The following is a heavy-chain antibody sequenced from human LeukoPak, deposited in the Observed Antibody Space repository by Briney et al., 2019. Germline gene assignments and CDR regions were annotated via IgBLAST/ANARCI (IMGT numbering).Heavy chain of an antibody. J-gene: IGHJ4*02. CDR3: ARADCGGDCPFDY. V-gene: IGHV4-34*01. CDR2: INHSGST. CDR1: GGSFSGYY. Sequence: PSETLSLTCAVYGGSFSGYYWSWIRQPPGKGLEWIGEINHSGSTNYNPSLKSRVTISVDTSKNQFSLKLSSVTAADTAVYYCARADCGGDCPFDYWGQGTLVTVSS. D-gene: IGHD2-21*02.